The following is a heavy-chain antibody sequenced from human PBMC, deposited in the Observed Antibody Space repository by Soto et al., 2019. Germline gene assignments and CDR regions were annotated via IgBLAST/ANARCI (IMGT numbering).Heavy chain of an antibody. J-gene: IGHJ5*02. Sequence: EVQLVESGGGLVKPGGSLRLSCAASGFTFSSYSMNWVRQAPGNGLEWVSSISSSSSYIYYADSVKGRFTISRDNAKNSVYMQMNSRRAEDTAVYYCARDSWDDFWSVSSNWFDPWGQGTLVTVSS. CDR3: ARDSWDDFWSVSSNWFDP. CDR1: GFTFSSYS. D-gene: IGHD3-3*01. V-gene: IGHV3-21*01. CDR2: ISSSSSYI.